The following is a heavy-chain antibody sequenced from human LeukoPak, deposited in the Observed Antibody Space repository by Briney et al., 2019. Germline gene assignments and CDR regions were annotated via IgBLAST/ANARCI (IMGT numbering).Heavy chain of an antibody. CDR2: IYYSGST. J-gene: IGHJ5*02. CDR1: GGSFSGYY. D-gene: IGHD5-24*01. CDR3: ARLDGYNYNWFDP. Sequence: PSETLSLTCAVYGGSFSGYYWSWIRQPPGKGLEWIGSIYYSGSTYYNPSLKSRVTISVDTSKNQFSLKLSSVTAADTAIYYCARLDGYNYNWFDPWGQGTLVTVSS. V-gene: IGHV4-34*01.